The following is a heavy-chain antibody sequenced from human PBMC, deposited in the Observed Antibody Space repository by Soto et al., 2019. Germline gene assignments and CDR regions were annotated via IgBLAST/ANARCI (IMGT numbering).Heavy chain of an antibody. D-gene: IGHD1-20*01. CDR2: IYYSGST. CDR1: GGSISSYY. J-gene: IGHJ3*02. V-gene: IGHV4-59*01. CDR3: ARGEDNWNDFAFDI. Sequence: PSETLSLTYTVSGGSISSYYWSWIRQPPGKGLEWIGYIYYSGSTNYNPSLKSRVTISVDTSKNQFSLKLSSVTAADTAVYYCARGEDNWNDFAFDIWGQGTMVTVSS.